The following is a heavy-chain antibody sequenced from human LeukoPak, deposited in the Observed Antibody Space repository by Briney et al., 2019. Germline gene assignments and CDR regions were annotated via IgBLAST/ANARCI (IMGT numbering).Heavy chain of an antibody. Sequence: GGSLRLSCAASGFTFSSYEMNWVRQAPGKGLEWVSYISSSGSTIYYADSVKGRFTISRDNAKNSLYLQMNSLRAEDTAVYYCAREETAMEFDYWGQGTLVTVSS. D-gene: IGHD5-18*01. CDR1: GFTFSSYE. CDR3: AREETAMEFDY. V-gene: IGHV3-48*03. J-gene: IGHJ4*02. CDR2: ISSSGSTI.